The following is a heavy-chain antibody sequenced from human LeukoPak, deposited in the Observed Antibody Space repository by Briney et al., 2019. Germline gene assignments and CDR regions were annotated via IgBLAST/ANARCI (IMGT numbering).Heavy chain of an antibody. V-gene: IGHV4-61*02. Sequence: KSSETLSLTCTVSGGSISSGSYYWGWFRQPAEKGLEWIGRIYTSGSTYYNPSLKSRVTISVDTSKNQFSLKLSSVAAADTAVYYCERGRTAMVPLDYWGQGTLVTVSS. D-gene: IGHD5-18*01. J-gene: IGHJ4*02. CDR3: ERGRTAMVPLDY. CDR2: IYTSGST. CDR1: GGSISSGSYY.